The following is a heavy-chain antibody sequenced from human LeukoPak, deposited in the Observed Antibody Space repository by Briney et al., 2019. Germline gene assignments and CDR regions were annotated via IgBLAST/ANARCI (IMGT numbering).Heavy chain of an antibody. J-gene: IGHJ4*02. D-gene: IGHD3-10*01. Sequence: GRSLRLSCAASRFTFSSYAMHWVRQAPGKGLEWVAVISYDGSNKYYADSVKGRFTISRDNSKKTLYLQMNSLRAEDTAVYYCAREGYYGSGSPPSLYFDYWGQGTLVTVSS. CDR2: ISYDGSNK. V-gene: IGHV3-30-3*01. CDR1: RFTFSSYA. CDR3: AREGYYGSGSPPSLYFDY.